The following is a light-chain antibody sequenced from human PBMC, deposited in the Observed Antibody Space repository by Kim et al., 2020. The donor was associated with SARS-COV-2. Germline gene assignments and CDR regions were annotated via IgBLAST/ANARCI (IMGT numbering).Light chain of an antibody. CDR3: AAWDDSLSGQL. Sequence: GQRVTISCSGSSSNIGRSAVHWFQQRPGTAPKLLIYATEKRPSGVPARFSGSKSGTSASLAISGLQSEDEADYYCAAWDDSLSGQLFGGGTQLTVL. CDR1: SSNIGRSA. J-gene: IGLJ3*02. CDR2: ATE. V-gene: IGLV1-44*01.